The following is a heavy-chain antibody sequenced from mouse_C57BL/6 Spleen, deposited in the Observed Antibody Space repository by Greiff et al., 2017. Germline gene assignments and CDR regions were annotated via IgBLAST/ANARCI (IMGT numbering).Heavy chain of an antibody. CDR2: IYPRSGNT. D-gene: IGHD1-1*01. Sequence: QVQLKESGAELARPGASVKLSCKASGYTFTSYGISWVKQRTGQGLEWIGEIYPRSGNTYYNEKFKGKATLTADKSSSTAYMELRSLTSEDSAVYFCARWYGSGYFDYWGQGTTLTVSS. J-gene: IGHJ2*01. V-gene: IGHV1-81*01. CDR1: GYTFTSYG. CDR3: ARWYGSGYFDY.